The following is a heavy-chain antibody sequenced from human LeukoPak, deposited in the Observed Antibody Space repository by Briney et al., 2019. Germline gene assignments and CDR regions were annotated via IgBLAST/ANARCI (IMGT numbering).Heavy chain of an antibody. V-gene: IGHV1-69*04. Sequence: SVKVSCKASGGTFSSYAISWVRQAPGQGLEWMGRIIPILGIANYAQKFQGRVTITADKSTSTAYMELSSLRSEDTAVYYCARVSSRLAAAGTEYFDYWGQGTLVTVSS. CDR2: IIPILGIA. CDR1: GGTFSSYA. D-gene: IGHD6-13*01. CDR3: ARVSSRLAAAGTEYFDY. J-gene: IGHJ4*02.